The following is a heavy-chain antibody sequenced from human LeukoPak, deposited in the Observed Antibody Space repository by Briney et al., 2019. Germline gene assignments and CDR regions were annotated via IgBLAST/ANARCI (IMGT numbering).Heavy chain of an antibody. V-gene: IGHV3-49*04. Sequence: PGRSLRLSCTASGFTFGDYAMSWVRQAPGKGLEWVGFIRSKTYGGTTEYAASVKGRFTISRDDSKSIAYLQMNSLKTEDTAVYYCTRAVAHLDYWGQGALVTVSS. J-gene: IGHJ4*02. CDR3: TRAVAHLDY. CDR1: GFTFGDYA. D-gene: IGHD4-23*01. CDR2: IRSKTYGGTT.